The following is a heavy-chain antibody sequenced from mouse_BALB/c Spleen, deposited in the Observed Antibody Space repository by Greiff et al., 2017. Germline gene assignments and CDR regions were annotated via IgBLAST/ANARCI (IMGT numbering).Heavy chain of an antibody. Sequence: QVQLKESGAELARPGASVKMSCKASGYTFTSYTMHWVKQRPGQGLEWIGAIDTSDSYTSYNQKFKGKATLTVDESSSTAYMQLSSLTSEDSAVYYCARGDPFAYWGQGTLVTVSA. CDR3: ARGDPFAY. V-gene: IGHV1-59*01. D-gene: IGHD3-3*01. CDR2: IDTSDSYT. CDR1: GYTFTSYT. J-gene: IGHJ3*01.